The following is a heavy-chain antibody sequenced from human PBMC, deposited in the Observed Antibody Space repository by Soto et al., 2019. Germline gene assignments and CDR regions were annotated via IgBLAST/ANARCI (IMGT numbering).Heavy chain of an antibody. V-gene: IGHV4-34*04. CDR2: INHSGST. CDR1: GGSFSGYY. CDR3: ARTIAARQKAFDI. D-gene: IGHD6-6*01. J-gene: IGHJ3*02. Sequence: QVQLQQWGAGLLKPSETLSLTCAVYGGSFSGYYWSWIRQPPGKGLEWIGEINHSGSTNNNPTPKSRATISVDTSKPQFSPNLISVTAADTALYYCARTIAARQKAFDIWGEGTIVTVSS.